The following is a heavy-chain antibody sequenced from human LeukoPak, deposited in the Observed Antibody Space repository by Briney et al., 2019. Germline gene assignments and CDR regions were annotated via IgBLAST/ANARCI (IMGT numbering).Heavy chain of an antibody. D-gene: IGHD2-2*01. V-gene: IGHV4-34*01. CDR2: INHSRST. J-gene: IGHJ1*01. CDR3: ARQSSVVVVPAARGFQH. CDR1: GGSFSGYY. Sequence: SETLSLTCAVYGGSFSGYYWSWIRQPPGKGLEWIGEINHSRSTNYNPSLKSRVTISVDTSKNQFSLKLSSVTAADTAVYYCARQSSVVVVPAARGFQHWGQGTLVTVSS.